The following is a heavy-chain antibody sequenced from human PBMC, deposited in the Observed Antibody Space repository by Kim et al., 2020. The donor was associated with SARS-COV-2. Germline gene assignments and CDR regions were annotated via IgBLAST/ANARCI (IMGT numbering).Heavy chain of an antibody. J-gene: IGHJ5*02. Sequence: NPSPKSRVTMTGDTSKNQFSLNLTSVTAADTAVYYCARRAANWFDTWGQGTLVTVSS. V-gene: IGHV4-30-2*04. CDR3: ARRAANWFDT.